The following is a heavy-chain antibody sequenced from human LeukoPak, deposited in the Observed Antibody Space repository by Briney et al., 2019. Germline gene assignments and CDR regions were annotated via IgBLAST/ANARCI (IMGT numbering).Heavy chain of an antibody. J-gene: IGHJ4*02. D-gene: IGHD4-17*01. CDR1: GGSFSGYY. V-gene: IGHV4-34*01. CDR2: INHSGST. CDR3: ARTEYADYRYSWGY. Sequence: SETLSPTCPVYGGSFSGYYWSWIRPPPGKGLEWIGEINHSGSTNYNPSLKSRVTISVDTSKNQYSLKLSSVTAADTGVYYCARTEYADYRYSWGYGAQGPRVTVPS.